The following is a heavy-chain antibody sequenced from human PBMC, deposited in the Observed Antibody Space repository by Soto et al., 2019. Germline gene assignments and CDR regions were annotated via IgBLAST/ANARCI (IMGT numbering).Heavy chain of an antibody. CDR1: GFTFSSYG. J-gene: IGHJ5*02. CDR3: ARDVDEGQWLAQGNWFDP. Sequence: QVQLVESGGGVVQPGRSLRLSCAASGFTFSSYGMHWVRQAPGKGLEWVAVIWYDGSNKYYADSVKGRFTISRDKSKNTLYLQMNSLRAEDTAVYYCARDVDEGQWLAQGNWFDPWGQGTLVTVSS. CDR2: IWYDGSNK. D-gene: IGHD6-19*01. V-gene: IGHV3-33*01.